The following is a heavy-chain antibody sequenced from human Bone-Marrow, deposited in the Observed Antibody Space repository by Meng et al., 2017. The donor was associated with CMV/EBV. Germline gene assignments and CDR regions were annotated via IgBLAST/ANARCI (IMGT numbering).Heavy chain of an antibody. D-gene: IGHD1-26*01. CDR3: VRWHSGLDY. V-gene: IGHV3-53*01. CDR1: GLSVSSNY. J-gene: IGHJ4*02. CDR2: LFSGGTT. Sequence: GGSLRLSCAASGLSVSSNYMSWVRQAPGKGLEWVSVLFSGGTTNYADSVKGRFTIPRDSSQNTVYLQMDSLRAEDTAVYYCVRWHSGLDYWGQGTLVTVSS.